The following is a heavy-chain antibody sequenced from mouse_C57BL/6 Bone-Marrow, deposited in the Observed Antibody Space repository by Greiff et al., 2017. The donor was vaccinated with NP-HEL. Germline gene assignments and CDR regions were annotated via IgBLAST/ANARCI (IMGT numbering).Heavy chain of an antibody. CDR3: ASGSYDGYSFAY. D-gene: IGHD2-3*01. J-gene: IGHJ3*01. CDR2: IWGVGST. Sequence: VQLQQSGPGLVAPSQSLSITCTVSGFSLTRYGVDWVRQSPGKGLEWLGVIWGVGSTNYNSALKSRLSISKDNSKIQVFLKMNSLQTDDTAMYYCASGSYDGYSFAYWGQGTLVTVSA. V-gene: IGHV2-6*01. CDR1: GFSLTRYG.